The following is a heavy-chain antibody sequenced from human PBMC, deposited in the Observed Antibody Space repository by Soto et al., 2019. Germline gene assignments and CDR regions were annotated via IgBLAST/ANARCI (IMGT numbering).Heavy chain of an antibody. V-gene: IGHV3-23*01. CDR1: GFTFSSYA. CDR2: ISGSGGST. J-gene: IGHJ4*02. CDR3: AKDLGVWFGELKFDY. Sequence: SGGSLRLSCAASGFTFSSYAMSWVRQAPGRGLEWVSAISGSGGSTYYADSVKGRFTISRDNSKNTLYLQMNSLRAEDTAVYYCAKDLGVWFGELKFDYWGQGTLVTVSS. D-gene: IGHD3-10*01.